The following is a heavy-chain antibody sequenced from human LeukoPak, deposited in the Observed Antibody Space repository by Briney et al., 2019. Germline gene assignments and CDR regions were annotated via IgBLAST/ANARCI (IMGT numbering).Heavy chain of an antibody. V-gene: IGHV3-21*01. CDR3: VSGNDPDYVWGTYRLDAFDI. CDR2: ISSSGTYI. Sequence: KPGGSLRLSRAASGYTFSDYSVNWVRQLPGKGLEWVSSISSSGTYIYYADSVKGRFTISRDNAKNSLFLQMNSLRAEDTAVYYCVSGNDPDYVWGTYRLDAFDIWGEGTMVIVSS. J-gene: IGHJ3*02. CDR1: GYTFSDYS. D-gene: IGHD3-16*02.